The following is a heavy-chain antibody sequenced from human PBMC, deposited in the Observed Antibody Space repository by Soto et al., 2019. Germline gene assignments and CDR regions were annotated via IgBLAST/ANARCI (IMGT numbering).Heavy chain of an antibody. V-gene: IGHV1-18*01. Sequence: VASVKVSCKASGYTFSSYGISWVRQAPGQGLEWMGWISAYNGNTKYAQKFQGRVTITRDTSASTAYMELSSLISEDTAVYYCARNAVGTYHFDYWGQGTLVTVSS. CDR2: ISAYNGNT. D-gene: IGHD1-26*01. CDR1: GYTFSSYG. J-gene: IGHJ4*02. CDR3: ARNAVGTYHFDY.